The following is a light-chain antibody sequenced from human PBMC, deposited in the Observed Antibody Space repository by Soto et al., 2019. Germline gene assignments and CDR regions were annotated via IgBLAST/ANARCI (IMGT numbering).Light chain of an antibody. Sequence: EIVLTQSPATLSLSPGERATLSCRASRSLKTYLAWYQQKPGQAPRLLFYDASNRATGVPARFSGSGSGTEFTLTINSLQSEDFAVYYCQQYNNWPPMWTFGQGTKVDIK. CDR1: RSLKTY. CDR2: DAS. V-gene: IGKV3-11*01. CDR3: QQYNNWPPMWT. J-gene: IGKJ1*01.